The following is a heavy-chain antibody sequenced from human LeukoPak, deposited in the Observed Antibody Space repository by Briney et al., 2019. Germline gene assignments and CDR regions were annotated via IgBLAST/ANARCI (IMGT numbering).Heavy chain of an antibody. J-gene: IGHJ4*02. CDR3: ARGKGYFDY. CDR2: IYYSGNT. CDR1: GGSISSYY. V-gene: IGHV4-59*01. Sequence: SETLSLTCTVSGGSISSYYWSWIRQPPGKGLEWIGYIYYSGNTNYNPSLKSRVTISVDTSKNRFSLKLSSVTAADTAVYYCARGKGYFDYWGQGTLVTVSS.